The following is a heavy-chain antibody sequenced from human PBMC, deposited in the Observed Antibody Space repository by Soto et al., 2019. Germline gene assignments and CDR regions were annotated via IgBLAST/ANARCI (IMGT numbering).Heavy chain of an antibody. J-gene: IGHJ6*02. V-gene: IGHV3-23*01. CDR3: ANRPRYYNMDV. CDR2: ITNTGGGT. CDR1: GFMFNTYA. Sequence: GSLRLSCAASGFMFNTYAMTWVRQAPGKGLEWVATITNTGGGTYYADSVKGRFTISRDNSNNRLYLQMYSLRAEDTAVYFCANRPRYYNMDVWGQGTTVTVSS.